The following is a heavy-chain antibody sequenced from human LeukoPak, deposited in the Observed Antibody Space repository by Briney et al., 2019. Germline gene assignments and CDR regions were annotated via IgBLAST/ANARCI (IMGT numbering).Heavy chain of an antibody. J-gene: IGHJ6*02. Sequence: RAGGSLRLSCAASGFTFSSYAMSWVRQAPGKGLEWVSGINWNGGSTGYADSVKGRFTISRDNAKNSLYLQMNSLRAEDTALYYCARGNNYYYYGMDVWGQGITVTVSS. CDR1: GFTFSSYA. D-gene: IGHD2/OR15-2a*01. CDR2: INWNGGST. CDR3: ARGNNYYYYGMDV. V-gene: IGHV3-20*04.